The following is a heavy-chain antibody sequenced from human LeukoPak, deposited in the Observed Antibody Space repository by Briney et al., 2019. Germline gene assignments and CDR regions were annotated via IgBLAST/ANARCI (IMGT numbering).Heavy chain of an antibody. CDR1: GFTVSSNY. D-gene: IGHD6-19*01. CDR2: IYSGGST. Sequence: PGGSLRLSCAASGFTVSSNYMSWVRQAPGKGLEWVSVIYSGGSTYYADSVKGRFTISRDNPKNTLYLQMNSLRAEDTAVYYCVRSEQWTGYFDYWGQGTLVTVSS. J-gene: IGHJ4*02. V-gene: IGHV3-53*01. CDR3: VRSEQWTGYFDY.